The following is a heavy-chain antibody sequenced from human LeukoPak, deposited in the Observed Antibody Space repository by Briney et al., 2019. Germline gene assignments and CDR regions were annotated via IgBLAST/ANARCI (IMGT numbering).Heavy chain of an antibody. J-gene: IGHJ3*02. Sequence: PGGSLRLSCAASGFTLSTYAMSWVRQAPGKGLDWVSTISVSGGSISYADSVRGRFTISRDNSKNTLYLQMDSLRAEDTAVYLCAKDRGYDSSYAFDTWGQGTTVTVSS. D-gene: IGHD3-22*01. CDR3: AKDRGYDSSYAFDT. V-gene: IGHV3-23*01. CDR2: ISVSGGSI. CDR1: GFTLSTYA.